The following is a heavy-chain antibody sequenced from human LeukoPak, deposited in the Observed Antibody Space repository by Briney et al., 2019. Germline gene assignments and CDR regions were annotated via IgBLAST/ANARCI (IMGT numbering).Heavy chain of an antibody. V-gene: IGHV3-23*01. CDR1: GFTFNSYA. CDR2: ISGSGAST. Sequence: PGGSLRLSCAASGFTFNSYAMSWVRQAPGKGLEWVSGISGSGASTYYADSVKGRFTISRDNSKSMLFLQLNSLRAEDTALYYCARDLHYYVAMDVWGQGTTVTVSS. CDR3: ARDLHYYVAMDV. J-gene: IGHJ6*02. D-gene: IGHD3-10*02.